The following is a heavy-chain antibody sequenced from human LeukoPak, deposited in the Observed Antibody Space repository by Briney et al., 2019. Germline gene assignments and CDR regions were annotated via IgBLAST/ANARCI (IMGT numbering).Heavy chain of an antibody. Sequence: PGGSLRLSCAASGFTFSSYWMHWVRQAPGKGLVWVSRINSDGSSTSYADSVKGRFTISRDSAKNTLYLQMNSLRAEDTAVYYCARSPYYAPLDYWGQGTLVTVSS. CDR1: GFTFSSYW. CDR3: ARSPYYAPLDY. D-gene: IGHD3-10*01. CDR2: INSDGSST. J-gene: IGHJ4*02. V-gene: IGHV3-74*01.